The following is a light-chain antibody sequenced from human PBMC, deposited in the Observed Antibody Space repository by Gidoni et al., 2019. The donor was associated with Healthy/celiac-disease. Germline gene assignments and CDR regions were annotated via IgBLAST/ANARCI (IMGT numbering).Light chain of an antibody. V-gene: IGKV3-15*01. CDR2: GAS. CDR3: QQYNNWPQTLT. J-gene: IGKJ4*01. CDR1: QSVSSN. Sequence: DIVMTQAPATLSVSPGERATLSCRASQSVSSNLAWYQQKPGQAPRLLIYGASTRATGIPARFSGSGSGTEFTLTISSLQSEDFAVYYCQQYNNWPQTLTFGGXTKVEIK.